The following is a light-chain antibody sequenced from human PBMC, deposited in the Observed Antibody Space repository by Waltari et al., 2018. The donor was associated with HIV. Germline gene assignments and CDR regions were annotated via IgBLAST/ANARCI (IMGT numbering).Light chain of an antibody. J-gene: IGLJ1*01. Sequence: QSMLTQPPSASGTPGQRVTISCSGRSSTIGRNIVIWYQLLPGTAPKLLIYSSKQRPSGVPDRISGSKSGTSASLAISGLQSEDEADYYCATWDDTLNGYVFGTGTKVTVL. CDR1: SSTIGRNI. CDR2: SSK. V-gene: IGLV1-44*01. CDR3: ATWDDTLNGYV.